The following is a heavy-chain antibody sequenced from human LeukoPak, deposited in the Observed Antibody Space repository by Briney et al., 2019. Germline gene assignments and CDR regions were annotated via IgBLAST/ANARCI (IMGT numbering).Heavy chain of an antibody. V-gene: IGHV4-31*03. D-gene: IGHD6-19*01. CDR2: TYNSGNT. CDR1: GGSISISGFY. J-gene: IGHJ3*01. CDR3: ARSSGWRDAFDF. Sequence: SQTLSRTCSVSGGSISISGFYWNWIRQLPGKGLEWIGYTYNSGNTYYNPSFGSRVTISTDTSMNQFFLKSHSVTAADTAVYYCARSSGWRDAFDFWGRGTMVTVSS.